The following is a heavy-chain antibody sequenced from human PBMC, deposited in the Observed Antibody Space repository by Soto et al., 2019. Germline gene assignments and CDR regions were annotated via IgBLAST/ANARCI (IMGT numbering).Heavy chain of an antibody. Sequence: QVQLQPWGAGLLKPSETLSLTCAVYGGSFSGDYWNWIRQPPGQGLEWIGEVDHSGSTNYNPSLKSRVTISLDTSKNQFSLNLSSVTAADTAVYYCARAPRAAAPFDPWGQGTLVTVSS. CDR3: ARAPRAAAPFDP. D-gene: IGHD6-13*01. CDR1: GGSFSGDY. J-gene: IGHJ5*02. V-gene: IGHV4-34*01. CDR2: VDHSGST.